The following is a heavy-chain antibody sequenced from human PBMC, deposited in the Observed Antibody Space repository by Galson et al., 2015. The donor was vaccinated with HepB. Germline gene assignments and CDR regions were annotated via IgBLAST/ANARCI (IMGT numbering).Heavy chain of an antibody. Sequence: SVKVSCKAFGANLNYGITWVRQAPGQGLEWMGGITPTLGITNYAQTFKGRITITADKSTNTVYMELSSLRSEDTAMYYCARDRGTVTTGYWGQGTLVTVSS. CDR3: ARDRGTVTTGY. CDR2: ITPTLGIT. V-gene: IGHV1-69*10. D-gene: IGHD4-17*01. CDR1: GANLNYG. J-gene: IGHJ4*02.